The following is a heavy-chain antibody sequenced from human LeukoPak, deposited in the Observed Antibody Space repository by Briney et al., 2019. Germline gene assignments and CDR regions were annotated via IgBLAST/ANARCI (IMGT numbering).Heavy chain of an antibody. Sequence: PGGSLRLSCAASVSSFSSYARNWVRRAPGKGLEWVSAISGSGGDTYYADSVKGRFTISRDNAKNSLYLQMNNLGADDTAVYYCARGRESCNSISCHKGYFDPWGQGALVTVSS. CDR1: VSSFSSYA. CDR2: ISGSGGDT. CDR3: ARGRESCNSISCHKGYFDP. V-gene: IGHV3-21*01. J-gene: IGHJ5*02. D-gene: IGHD2-2*02.